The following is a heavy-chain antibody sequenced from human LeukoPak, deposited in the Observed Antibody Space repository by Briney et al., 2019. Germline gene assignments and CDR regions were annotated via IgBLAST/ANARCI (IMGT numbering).Heavy chain of an antibody. CDR1: GGTFSSYY. CDR3: ARVSNAVATLFDY. V-gene: IGHV1-2*02. D-gene: IGHD5-12*01. J-gene: IGHJ4*02. Sequence: GASVKVSCKASGGTFSSYYMHWVRQAPGQGLEWMGWINPNSGGTNYAQKFQGRVTMTRDTSISTAYMELSRLRSDDTAVYYCARVSNAVATLFDYWGQGTLVTVSS. CDR2: INPNSGGT.